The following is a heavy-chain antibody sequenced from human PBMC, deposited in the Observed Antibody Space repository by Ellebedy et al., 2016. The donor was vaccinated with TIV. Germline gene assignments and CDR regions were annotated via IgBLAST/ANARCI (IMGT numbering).Heavy chain of an antibody. CDR2: INNNGMT. CDR1: GGSMSGYY. V-gene: IGHV4-59*01. D-gene: IGHD3-3*01. Sequence: MPGGSLRLSCSVFGGSMSGYYWSWFRQPPGKGPEWIAYINNNGMTYYNPSLKSRVTISIDTSKNQFSLNLTSVTGADTAVYYCARVGRFLEWPRTDPWGRGTLVTVSS. CDR3: ARVGRFLEWPRTDP. J-gene: IGHJ5*02.